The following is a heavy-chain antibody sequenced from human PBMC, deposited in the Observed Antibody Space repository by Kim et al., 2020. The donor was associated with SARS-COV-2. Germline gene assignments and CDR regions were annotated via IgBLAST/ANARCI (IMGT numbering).Heavy chain of an antibody. CDR3: ARGKEGSGYGTLDY. Sequence: AGAVKSRITISRDNAKDSLYLQMNRLRAEDTALYYCARGKEGSGYGTLDYWGQGTLVTVSS. J-gene: IGHJ4*02. D-gene: IGHD3-3*01. V-gene: IGHV3-20*03.